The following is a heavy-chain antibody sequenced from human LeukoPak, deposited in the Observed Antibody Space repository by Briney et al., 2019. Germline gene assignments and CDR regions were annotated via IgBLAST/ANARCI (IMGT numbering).Heavy chain of an antibody. CDR3: ARVLSIVVVPGATFWFDP. D-gene: IGHD2-2*01. Sequence: PSETLSLTCTVSDGSINHWSWIRQPPGKGLEWIGDVNHSGSTNYNPSLKSRVTISVDTSKNQFSLKLSSVTAADTAVYHCARVLSIVVVPGATFWFDPWGQGTLVTVSS. J-gene: IGHJ5*02. V-gene: IGHV4-34*01. CDR1: DGSINH. CDR2: VNHSGST.